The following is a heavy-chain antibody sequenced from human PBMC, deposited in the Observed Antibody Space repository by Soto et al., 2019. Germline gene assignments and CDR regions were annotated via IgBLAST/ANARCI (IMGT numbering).Heavy chain of an antibody. Sequence: QVQLVQSGAEVKKPGPSVKVSCKASGYTFTDCYVHWVRQAPGQGLEWMGWINPKSGGTNIAQRFKGRVNMTRDMSISTVYMEMNRLKSDDTAVYSCVRDGLVSSARYYFDYWGQGTLVTVSS. CDR3: VRDGLVSSARYYFDY. V-gene: IGHV1-2*02. CDR1: GYTFTDCY. J-gene: IGHJ4*02. CDR2: INPKSGGT. D-gene: IGHD6-13*01.